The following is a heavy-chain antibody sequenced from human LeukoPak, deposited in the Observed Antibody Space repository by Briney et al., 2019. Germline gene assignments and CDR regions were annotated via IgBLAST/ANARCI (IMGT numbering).Heavy chain of an antibody. Sequence: GESLKISCKGSGYSFTSYWIGWVRQMPGKGLEWMGIIYPGDSDTRYSPSFQGQVTISADKSISTAYLQWSSLKASDTAMYYCASSIVGVESYYYYGMDVWGQGTTVTVSS. D-gene: IGHD1-26*01. CDR3: ASSIVGVESYYYYGMDV. V-gene: IGHV5-51*01. CDR1: GYSFTSYW. CDR2: IYPGDSDT. J-gene: IGHJ6*02.